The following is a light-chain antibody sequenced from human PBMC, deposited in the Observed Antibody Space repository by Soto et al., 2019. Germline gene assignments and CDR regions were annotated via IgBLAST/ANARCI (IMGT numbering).Light chain of an antibody. J-gene: IGLJ2*01. V-gene: IGLV2-14*01. CDR2: EVS. CDR3: SSYTSSNTLL. Sequence: QSALTQPASVSGSPGQSITISCTGTSSDVGGYNYVSWYQQHPGKAPKLMIYEVSNRPSGVSNRFSGSKSGGTASLTISGLQPEDEADYYCSSYTSSNTLLFGGGTQLTVL. CDR1: SSDVGGYNY.